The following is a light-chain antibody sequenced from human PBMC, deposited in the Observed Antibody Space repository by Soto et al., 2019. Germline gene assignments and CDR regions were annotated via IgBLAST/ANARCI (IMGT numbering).Light chain of an antibody. V-gene: IGKV2-28*01. CDR3: MQALQTRT. J-gene: IGKJ1*01. CDR1: QSLLHSNGYNY. CDR2: LGS. Sequence: DIVMTQSPLSLPVTPGEPASISGRSSQSLLHSNGYNYLDWYLQKPGQSPQLLIYLGSNRASGVPDRFSGSGSGTDFTLKISRVEAEDVGVYYCMQALQTRTFGQGTKADIK.